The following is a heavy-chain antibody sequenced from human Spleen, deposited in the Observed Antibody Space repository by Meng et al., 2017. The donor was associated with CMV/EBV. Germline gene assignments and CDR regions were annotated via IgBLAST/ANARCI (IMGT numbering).Heavy chain of an antibody. J-gene: IGHJ6*02. CDR2: INPNSGGT. CDR3: ARRDSDRYYYGMDV. Sequence: ASVKVSCKASGYTFTAYHMHWVRQAPGQGLEWMGWINPNSGGTDYAQKFQGRVTMTRNTSITTAYMVVTSLRSDDTAVYFCARRDSDRYYYGMDVWGHGTTVTVSS. CDR1: GYTFTAYH. D-gene: IGHD3-9*01. V-gene: IGHV1-2*02.